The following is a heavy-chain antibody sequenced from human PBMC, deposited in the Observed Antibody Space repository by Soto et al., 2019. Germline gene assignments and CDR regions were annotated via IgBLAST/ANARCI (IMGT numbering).Heavy chain of an antibody. V-gene: IGHV1-2*04. CDR3: ARAIRYYYDSSGYSPFDY. CDR1: GYTFTGYY. D-gene: IGHD3-22*01. J-gene: IGHJ4*02. CDR2: INPNSGGT. Sequence: ASVNVSCKSSGYTFTGYYIHWVRQAPGQGLECMGWINPNSGGTNYAQKFQGWVTMTRDTSISTAYMELSRLRSDDTAVYYCARAIRYYYDSSGYSPFDYWGQGTLVTVSS.